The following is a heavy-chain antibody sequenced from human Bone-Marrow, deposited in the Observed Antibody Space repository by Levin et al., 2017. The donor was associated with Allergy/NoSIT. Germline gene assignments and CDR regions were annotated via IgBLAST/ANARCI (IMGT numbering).Heavy chain of an antibody. V-gene: IGHV3-66*01. CDR3: SSAPGFTDY. CDR2: MYSTGTT. J-gene: IGHJ4*02. Sequence: VASVKVSCAASGFTVSSNYMAWVRQVPAKGLEWVSVMYSTGTTYYADSVKGRFTISRDSSKNTLYLQMNSLRAEDTAVYYCSSAPGFTDYWGQGTLVTVSS. CDR1: GFTVSSNY.